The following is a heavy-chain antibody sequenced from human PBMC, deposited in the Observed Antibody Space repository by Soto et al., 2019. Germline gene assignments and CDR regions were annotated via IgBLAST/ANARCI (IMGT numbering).Heavy chain of an antibody. Sequence: ASVKVSCKASGYTFTSYDINWVRQATGQGLEWMGWMNPNSGNTGYAQKFQGRVTMTRNTSISTAYMELSSLRSEDTAVYYCARGGVLWFGELYYYYGMDVWGQGTTVTVSS. V-gene: IGHV1-8*01. D-gene: IGHD3-10*01. CDR3: ARGGVLWFGELYYYYGMDV. J-gene: IGHJ6*02. CDR2: MNPNSGNT. CDR1: GYTFTSYD.